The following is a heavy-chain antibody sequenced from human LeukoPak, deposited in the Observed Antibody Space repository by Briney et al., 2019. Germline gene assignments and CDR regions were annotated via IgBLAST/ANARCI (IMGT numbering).Heavy chain of an antibody. Sequence: GGSLRLSCAASGFTFSSYSMNWVRQAPGKGLEWVSSISSSSSYIYYADSVKGRFTISRDNAKNSLYLQMNRLRAEDTAVYYCARERCSSTSCFRGYYYGMDVWGQGTTVTVSS. J-gene: IGHJ6*02. CDR2: ISSSSSYI. CDR1: GFTFSSYS. D-gene: IGHD2-2*01. CDR3: ARERCSSTSCFRGYYYGMDV. V-gene: IGHV3-21*01.